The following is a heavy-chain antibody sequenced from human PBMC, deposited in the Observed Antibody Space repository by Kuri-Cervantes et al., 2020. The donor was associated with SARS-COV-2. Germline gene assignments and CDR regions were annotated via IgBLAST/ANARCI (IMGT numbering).Heavy chain of an antibody. J-gene: IGHJ6*02. D-gene: IGHD5-24*01. Sequence: GESLKISCAASGFTFSGYAMHWVRQAPGKGLEWVAVISYDGSNKYYADSVKGRFTISRDNSKNTLYLQMNSLRAEDTAVYYCARDHRDGYNWSSFFGGMDVWGQGTTVTVSS. CDR3: ARDHRDGYNWSSFFGGMDV. CDR2: ISYDGSNK. V-gene: IGHV3-30-3*01. CDR1: GFTFSGYA.